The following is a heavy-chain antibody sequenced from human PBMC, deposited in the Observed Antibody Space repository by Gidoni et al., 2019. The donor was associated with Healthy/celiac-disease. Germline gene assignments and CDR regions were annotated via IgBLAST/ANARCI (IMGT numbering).Heavy chain of an antibody. CDR2: IYYSGST. J-gene: IGHJ4*02. CDR3: ARHDGDYMETPYYFDY. Sequence: QLQLQESGPGLVKPSETLSLTCTVSGGSISSSSYYWGWIRQPPGKGLEWIGSIYYSGSTYYNPSLKSRVTISVDTSKNQFSLKLSSVTAADTAVYYCARHDGDYMETPYYFDYWGQGTLVTVSS. D-gene: IGHD4-17*01. CDR1: GGSISSSSYY. V-gene: IGHV4-39*01.